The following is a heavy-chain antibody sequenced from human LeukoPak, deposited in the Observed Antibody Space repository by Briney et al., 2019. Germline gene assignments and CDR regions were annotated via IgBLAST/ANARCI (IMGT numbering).Heavy chain of an antibody. Sequence: SETLSLTCAVYGGSFSGYCWSWIRQPPGKGLEWIGEINHSGSTNYNPSLKSRVTISVDTSKNQFSLKLSSVTAADTAVYYCARSGYSYPLDYWGQGTLVTVSS. CDR1: GGSFSGYC. CDR3: ARSGYSYPLDY. D-gene: IGHD5-18*01. J-gene: IGHJ4*02. V-gene: IGHV4-34*01. CDR2: INHSGST.